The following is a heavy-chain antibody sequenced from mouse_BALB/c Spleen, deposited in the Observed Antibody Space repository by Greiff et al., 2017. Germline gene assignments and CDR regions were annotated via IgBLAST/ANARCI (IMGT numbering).Heavy chain of an antibody. CDR2: ISTYYGDA. D-gene: IGHD1-1*01. Sequence: QVQLQQSGAELVRPGVSVKISCKGSGYTFTDYAMHWVKQSHAKSLEWIGVISTYYGDASYNQKFKGKATMTVDKSSSTAYMELARLTSEDSAIYYCTRVGSSYPLYAMDYWGQGTSVTVSS. CDR3: TRVGSSYPLYAMDY. V-gene: IGHV1S137*01. J-gene: IGHJ4*01. CDR1: GYTFTDYA.